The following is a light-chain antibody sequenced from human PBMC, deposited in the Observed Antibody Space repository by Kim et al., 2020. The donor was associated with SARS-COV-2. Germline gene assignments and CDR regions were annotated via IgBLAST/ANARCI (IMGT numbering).Light chain of an antibody. CDR1: SSDVGSYNL. CDR2: EVS. J-gene: IGLJ2*01. V-gene: IGLV2-23*02. CDR3: CSYASSSTVV. Sequence: QSALTQPASVSGSPGQSITISCTGTSSDVGSYNLVSWYQHHPGKAPTLMIYEVSKRPSGVSNRFSGPKSGNTASLTISGLQAEDEADYYCCSYASSSTVVFGGGTQLTVL.